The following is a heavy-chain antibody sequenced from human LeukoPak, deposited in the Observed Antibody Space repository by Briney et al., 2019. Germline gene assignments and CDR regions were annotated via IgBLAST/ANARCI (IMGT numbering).Heavy chain of an antibody. CDR1: GGSISSYY. Sequence: SETLSLTCTVSGGSISSYYWSWIRQPAGKGLEWIGRIYTSGSTNYNPSLKSRVTMSVDTSRNQFSLKLSSVTAADTAVYYCARESGDYSGSYYVDYWGQGTLVTVSS. CDR2: IYTSGST. CDR3: ARESGDYSGSYYVDY. V-gene: IGHV4-4*07. D-gene: IGHD1-26*01. J-gene: IGHJ4*02.